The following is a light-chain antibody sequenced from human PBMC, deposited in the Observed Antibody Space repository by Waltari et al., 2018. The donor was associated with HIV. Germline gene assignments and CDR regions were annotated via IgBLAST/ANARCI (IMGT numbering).Light chain of an antibody. V-gene: IGKV4-1*01. CDR1: RTILYSSENRDC. J-gene: IGKJ4*01. Sequence: DIVLTQPPNSRAVSLGERATTTSRSSRTILYSSENRDCLAWYQQKPGQSPKVLIYGASTRASGVPDRFSGSGSGTNFSLTISALQSDDVALYYCQQYYTPGPTFGGGTKVEIK. CDR2: GAS. CDR3: QQYYTPGPT.